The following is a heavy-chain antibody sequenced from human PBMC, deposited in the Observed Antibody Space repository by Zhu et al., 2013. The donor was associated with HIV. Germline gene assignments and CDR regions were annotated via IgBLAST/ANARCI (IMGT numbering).Heavy chain of an antibody. J-gene: IGHJ5*02. V-gene: IGHV1-69*01. CDR3: ARDRPLKPYTVTKRRWFDP. Sequence: QVQLVQSGAEVKKPGSSVKVSCKASGGTFSSYAISWVRQAPGQGLEWMGGIIPIFGTANYAQKFQGRVTITADESTSTAYMELSSPRSEDTAVYYCARDRPLKPYTVTKRRWFDPWGQGTLVTVSS. CDR1: GGTFSSYA. CDR2: IIPIFGTA. D-gene: IGHD4-17*01.